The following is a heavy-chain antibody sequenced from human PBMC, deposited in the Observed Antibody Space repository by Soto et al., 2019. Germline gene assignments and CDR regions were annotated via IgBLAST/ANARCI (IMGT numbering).Heavy chain of an antibody. D-gene: IGHD6-13*01. CDR1: GFTVSSNY. V-gene: IGHV3-53*02. CDR2: IYSGGST. Sequence: EVQLVETGGGLIQPGGSLRLSCAASGFTVSSNYMSWVRQAPGKGLEWVSVIYSGGSTYYADSVKGRFTIARDNSKNTLDLQMNSLRAEDTAVYYCARVSLDGSSSHKGGGDYWGQGTLVTVSS. J-gene: IGHJ4*02. CDR3: ARVSLDGSSSHKGGGDY.